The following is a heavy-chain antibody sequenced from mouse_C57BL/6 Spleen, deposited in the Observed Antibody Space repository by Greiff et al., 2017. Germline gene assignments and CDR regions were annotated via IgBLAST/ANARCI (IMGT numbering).Heavy chain of an antibody. V-gene: IGHV5-9-1*02. CDR3: TRGGGYFDY. CDR2: ISSGGYYI. Sequence: EVKLMESGEGLVKPGGSLKLSCAASGFTFSSYAMSWVRQTPEKRLEWVAYISSGGYYIYYADTVKGRFTISRDNARNTLYLQMSSLKSEDTAMYYCTRGGGYFDYWGQGTTLTVSS. J-gene: IGHJ2*01. CDR1: GFTFSSYA.